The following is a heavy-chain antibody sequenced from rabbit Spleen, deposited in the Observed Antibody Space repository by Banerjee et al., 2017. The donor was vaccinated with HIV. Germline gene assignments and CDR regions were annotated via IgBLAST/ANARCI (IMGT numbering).Heavy chain of an antibody. J-gene: IGHJ4*01. CDR1: GLDFTSSYW. D-gene: IGHD4-2*01. CDR2: IAGSGSGFT. CDR3: ARDADAGNWRFYFDL. Sequence: QEQLVESGGDLVKPGASLTLTCKASGLDFTSSYWICWVRQAPGKGLEWISCIAGSGSGFTYSATWATGRFTCSKTSSTTVTLQMTSLTVADTATYFCARDADAGNWRFYFDLWGPGTLVTVS. V-gene: IGHV1S45*01.